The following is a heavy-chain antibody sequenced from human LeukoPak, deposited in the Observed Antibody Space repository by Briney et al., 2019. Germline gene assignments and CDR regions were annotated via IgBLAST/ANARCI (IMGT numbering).Heavy chain of an antibody. D-gene: IGHD7-27*01. CDR1: GYTFTSYD. J-gene: IGHJ4*02. CDR3: ARGPPNWGYDY. CDR2: MSPNSGDT. Sequence: ASVKVSCKASGYTFTSYDFNWVRQATAQRPKWMGWMSPNSGDTGYAQKFQDRVTMTRNTSISTAYMELSSLRSDDTAVYYCARGPPNWGYDYWGPGTLVTVSS. V-gene: IGHV1-8*01.